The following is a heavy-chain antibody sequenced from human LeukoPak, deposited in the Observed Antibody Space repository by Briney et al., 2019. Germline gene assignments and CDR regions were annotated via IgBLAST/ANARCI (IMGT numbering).Heavy chain of an antibody. Sequence: PSQTLSLTCTVSGGSISSGASDWGWIRQHPKRGLEWVGYINHSGSTYYNPSLGSRVTMSVDTSKNQFSLKLSSVTAADSAVYYCARAAGQGFTMIVVQFFYFDLWGRGTLVTVSS. D-gene: IGHD3-22*01. CDR2: INHSGST. V-gene: IGHV4-31*03. CDR1: GGSISSGASD. CDR3: ARAAGQGFTMIVVQFFYFDL. J-gene: IGHJ2*01.